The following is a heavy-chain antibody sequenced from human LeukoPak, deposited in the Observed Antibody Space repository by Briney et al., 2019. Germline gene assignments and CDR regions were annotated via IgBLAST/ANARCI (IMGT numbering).Heavy chain of an antibody. CDR3: ATTNDYGDYFDY. V-gene: IGHV4-30-4*01. CDR1: GGSISSGDYY. J-gene: IGHJ4*02. CDR2: IYYSGST. Sequence: SQTLSLTCTVSGGSISSGDYYWSWLRQPPGTGLEWIGYIYYSGSTYYNPSLKSRVTISVDTSKNQFSLKLSSVTAADTAVYYCATTNDYGDYFDYWGQGTLVTVSS. D-gene: IGHD4-17*01.